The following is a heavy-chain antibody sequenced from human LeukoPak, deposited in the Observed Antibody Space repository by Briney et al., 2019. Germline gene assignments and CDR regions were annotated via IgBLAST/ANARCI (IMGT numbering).Heavy chain of an antibody. V-gene: IGHV4-30-4*07. CDR2: IYYSGST. J-gene: IGHJ4*02. CDR3: ARDYQPPSGTFDY. D-gene: IGHD1-26*01. CDR1: GGSISSGGYS. Sequence: SETLSLTCAVSGGSISSGGYSWSWIRQPPGKGLEWIGYIYYSGSTYYNPSLKSRVTISVDTSKNQFSLKLSSVTAADTAVYYCARDYQPPSGTFDYWGQGTLVTVSS.